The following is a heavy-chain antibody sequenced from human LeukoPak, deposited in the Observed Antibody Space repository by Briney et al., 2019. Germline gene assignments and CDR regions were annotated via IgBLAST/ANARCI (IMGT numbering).Heavy chain of an antibody. CDR1: GGSIRTYY. J-gene: IGHJ4*02. CDR3: ARDSTSGYDY. CDR2: IYTSGST. V-gene: IGHV4-4*07. Sequence: PSETLSLTXTVSGGSIRTYYWSWIRQPAGKGLEWIGRIYTSGSTNYNPSLKSRVTMSLDPSKNQFSLKLSSVTAADTAVYYCARDSTSGYDYWGQGTLVTVSS. D-gene: IGHD5-12*01.